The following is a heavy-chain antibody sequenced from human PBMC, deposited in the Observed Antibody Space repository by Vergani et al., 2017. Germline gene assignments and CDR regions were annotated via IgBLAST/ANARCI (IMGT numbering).Heavy chain of an antibody. CDR2: ISAYNGNT. CDR1: GYTFTSYG. D-gene: IGHD2-2*01. CDR3: ARDPLAGYQLPNDYYYYGMDV. J-gene: IGHJ6*02. V-gene: IGHV1-18*04. Sequence: QVQLVQSGAEVKKPGASVKVSCKASGYTFTSYGISWVRQAPGQGLEWMGWISAYNGNTNYAQKLQGRVTMTTDTSTSTAYMELSRLRSDDTAVYYCARDPLAGYQLPNDYYYYGMDVWGQGTTVTVSS.